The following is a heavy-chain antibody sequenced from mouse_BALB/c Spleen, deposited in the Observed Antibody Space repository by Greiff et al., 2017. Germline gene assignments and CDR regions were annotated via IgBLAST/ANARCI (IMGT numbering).Heavy chain of an antibody. CDR3: ARQGGLREGAWFAY. CDR1: GFTFSSYG. V-gene: IGHV5-6*01. CDR2: ISSGGSYT. Sequence: EVQLVESGGDLVKPGGSLKLSCAASGFTFSSYGMSWVRQTPDKRLEWVATISSGGSYTYYPDSVKGRFTISRDNAKNTLYLQMSSLKSEDTAMYYCARQGGLREGAWFAYWGQGTLVTVSA. D-gene: IGHD2-2*01. J-gene: IGHJ3*01.